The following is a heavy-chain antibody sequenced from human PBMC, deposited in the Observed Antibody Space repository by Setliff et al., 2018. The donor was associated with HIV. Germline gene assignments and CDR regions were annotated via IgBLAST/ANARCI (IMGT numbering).Heavy chain of an antibody. CDR2: IYTSGST. D-gene: IGHD2-2*01. J-gene: IGHJ4*02. Sequence: PSETLSLTCTVSGGSISSGSYYWSWIRQPAGKGLEWIGRIYTSGSTNYNPSLKSRVTMSVDTSKNQFSLNLSSVTAADTAVYYCARDRMPMASWVPDKWGQGTPVTVSS. V-gene: IGHV4-61*02. CDR3: ARDRMPMASWVPDK. CDR1: GGSISSGSYY.